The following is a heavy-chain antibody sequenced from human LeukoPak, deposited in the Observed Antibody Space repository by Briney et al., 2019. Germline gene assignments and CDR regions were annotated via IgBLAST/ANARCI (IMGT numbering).Heavy chain of an antibody. Sequence: SETLSLTCAVYGGSFSGYYWSWTRQPPGKVLEWIGEINHSGSTNYNPSLKSRVTISVDTSKNQFSLKLSSVTAADTAVYYCASYDILTGYYVNWGQGTLVTVSS. J-gene: IGHJ4*02. V-gene: IGHV4-34*01. CDR2: INHSGST. CDR1: GGSFSGYY. CDR3: ASYDILTGYYVN. D-gene: IGHD3-9*01.